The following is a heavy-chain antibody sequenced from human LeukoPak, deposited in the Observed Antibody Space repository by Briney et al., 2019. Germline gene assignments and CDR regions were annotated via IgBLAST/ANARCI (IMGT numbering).Heavy chain of an antibody. CDR3: ARERGYSGYDYFIDSPSDY. CDR1: GFTFSSYE. Sequence: GGSLRLSCAASGFTFSSYEMNWVRQALGKGLEWVSYISSSGSTIYYADSAKGRFTISRDNAKNSLYLQMNSLRAEDTAVYYCARERGYSGYDYFIDSPSDYWGQGTLVTVSS. J-gene: IGHJ4*02. CDR2: ISSSGSTI. D-gene: IGHD5-12*01. V-gene: IGHV3-48*03.